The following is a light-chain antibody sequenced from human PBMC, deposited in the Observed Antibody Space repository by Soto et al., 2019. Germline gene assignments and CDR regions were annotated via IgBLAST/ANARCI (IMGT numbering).Light chain of an antibody. CDR1: QSVSSH. V-gene: IGKV3-11*01. J-gene: IGKJ4*01. CDR2: DTS. Sequence: EIVLTQSPATLSLSPGERATLSCRASQSVSSHLAWYQQKPGQAPRLLMYDTSNRATGIPARFSGSGSGTDFTLTIRSLEPEDFAVYYCQQRVNWPLTFGGGTKVEIK. CDR3: QQRVNWPLT.